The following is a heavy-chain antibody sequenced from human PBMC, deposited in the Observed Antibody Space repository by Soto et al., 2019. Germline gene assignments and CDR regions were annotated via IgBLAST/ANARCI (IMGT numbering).Heavy chain of an antibody. CDR3: VRGTDRLIVTTTRTEF. V-gene: IGHV3-30*03. D-gene: IGHD5-12*01. Sequence: PGGSLRLSCAASGFTFSSYGMHWVRQAPGKGLEWVANISDDGSNKYYADSVKGRFTISRDNSKNTLYLQMNSLTAEDTAVYYCVRGTDRLIVTTTRTEFWGQGTLVSVSS. CDR2: ISDDGSNK. J-gene: IGHJ4*02. CDR1: GFTFSSYG.